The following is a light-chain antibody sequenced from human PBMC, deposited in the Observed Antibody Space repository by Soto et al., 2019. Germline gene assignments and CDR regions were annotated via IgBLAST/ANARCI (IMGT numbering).Light chain of an antibody. CDR1: QSVSSSY. J-gene: IGKJ1*01. CDR3: QQYTDSRT. V-gene: IGKV3-20*01. Sequence: EIVLTQSPGTLSLSPGERATLSCRASQSVSSSYLAWYQQKPGQAPXLLIYLASSRATDVPDRFSGSGSGTEFTLTISRLEPEDFAVDDCQQYTDSRTFGQGTKVDIK. CDR2: LAS.